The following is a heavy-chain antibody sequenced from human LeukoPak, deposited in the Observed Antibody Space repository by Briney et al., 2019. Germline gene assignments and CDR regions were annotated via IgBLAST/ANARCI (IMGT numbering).Heavy chain of an antibody. CDR3: ARDNIRGRPGWIQLWFDAFDI. CDR1: GYTFTGYY. V-gene: IGHV1-2*02. CDR2: INPNSGGT. D-gene: IGHD5-18*01. Sequence: GASVKVSCKASGYTFTGYYMHWVRQAPGQGLEWMGWINPNSGGTNYAQKFQGRVTMTRDTSISTAYRELSRLRSDDTAVYYCARDNIRGRPGWIQLWFDAFDIWGQGTMVTVSS. J-gene: IGHJ3*02.